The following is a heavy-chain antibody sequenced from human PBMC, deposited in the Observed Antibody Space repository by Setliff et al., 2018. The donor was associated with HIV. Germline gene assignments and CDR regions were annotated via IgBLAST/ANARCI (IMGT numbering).Heavy chain of an antibody. CDR1: GYSFTNYY. Sequence: ASVKVSCKASGYSFTNYYMNWVRQAPGQGLEWMGIINPSGGGTTYAQKFQGRVTMTRDTSTDTLYMDLSSLTSEDTAVYYCVRGMTSYDSSGYSIPYYFDYWGQGTLGTSPQ. CDR2: INPSGGGT. CDR3: VRGMTSYDSSGYSIPYYFDY. D-gene: IGHD3-22*01. V-gene: IGHV1-46*01. J-gene: IGHJ4*02.